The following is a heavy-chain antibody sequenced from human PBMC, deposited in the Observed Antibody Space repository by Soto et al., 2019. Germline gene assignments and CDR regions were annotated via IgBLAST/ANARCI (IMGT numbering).Heavy chain of an antibody. D-gene: IGHD2-15*01. J-gene: IGHJ4*02. CDR2: IDPSDSYT. CDR3: ARRICSGGSCYGNFDY. CDR1: GYSFTSYW. Sequence: ESLKISCKGSGYSFTSYWIILVRQMPGKGLEWMGRIDPSDSYTNYSPSFQGHVTISADKSISTAYLQWSSLKASDTAMYYCARRICSGGSCYGNFDYWGQGTLVTVSS. V-gene: IGHV5-10-1*01.